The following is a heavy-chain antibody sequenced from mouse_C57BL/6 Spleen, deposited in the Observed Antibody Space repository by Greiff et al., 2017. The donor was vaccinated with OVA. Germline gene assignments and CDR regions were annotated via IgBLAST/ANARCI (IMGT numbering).Heavy chain of an antibody. D-gene: IGHD2-4*01. CDR2: IHPNSGST. CDR3: ARRDYDPAWFAY. CDR1: GYTFTSYW. Sequence: QVQLQQPGAELVKPGASVKLSCKASGYTFTSYWMHWVKQRPGPGLEWIGMIHPNSGSTNYNEKFKSKATLTVDKSSSTAYMQLSSLTSEDSAVYYWARRDYDPAWFAYWGQGTLVTVSA. J-gene: IGHJ3*01. V-gene: IGHV1-64*01.